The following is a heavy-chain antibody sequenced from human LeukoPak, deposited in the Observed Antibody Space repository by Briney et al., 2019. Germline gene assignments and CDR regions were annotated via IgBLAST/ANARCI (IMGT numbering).Heavy chain of an antibody. Sequence: GGSLRLSCAASGFTFSSYAMSWVRQAPGKGQEWVSAISGSGGSTYYADSVKGRFTISRDNSKNTLYLQMNSLRAEDTAVYYCAKVNYGSGSLYFDYWGQGTLVTVSS. CDR2: ISGSGGST. CDR3: AKVNYGSGSLYFDY. J-gene: IGHJ4*02. V-gene: IGHV3-23*01. D-gene: IGHD3-10*01. CDR1: GFTFSSYA.